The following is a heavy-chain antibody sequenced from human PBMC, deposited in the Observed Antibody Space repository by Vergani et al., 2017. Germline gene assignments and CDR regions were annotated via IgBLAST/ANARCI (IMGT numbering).Heavy chain of an antibody. D-gene: IGHD3-22*01. CDR3: ARSYYDSSGYYVYYYYGMDV. J-gene: IGHJ6*02. V-gene: IGHV1-69*12. Sequence: QVQLVQSGAEVKKPGSSVKVSCKASGGTFSSYAISWVRQAPGQGLEWMGGIIPIFGTANYAQKFQGRVTITADESTSTAYMELSSLSSEDTAVYYCARSYYDSSGYYVYYYYGMDVWGQGTTVTVSS. CDR2: IIPIFGTA. CDR1: GGTFSSYA.